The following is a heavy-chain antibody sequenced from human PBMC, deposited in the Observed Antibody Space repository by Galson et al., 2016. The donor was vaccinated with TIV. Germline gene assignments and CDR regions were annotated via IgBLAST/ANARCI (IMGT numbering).Heavy chain of an antibody. V-gene: IGHV4-31*03. Sequence: TLSLTCNVSGGSISSSAYHWSWIRQHPGKALEWIGNTYDSGSTYYHPSLQSRVTISVDTSQNQFSLRLSSVTAADTAVYYCARWAESGSYYDYFQHWGQGTLVTVSS. D-gene: IGHD1-26*01. CDR2: TYDSGST. CDR1: GGSISSSAYH. J-gene: IGHJ1*01. CDR3: ARWAESGSYYDYFQH.